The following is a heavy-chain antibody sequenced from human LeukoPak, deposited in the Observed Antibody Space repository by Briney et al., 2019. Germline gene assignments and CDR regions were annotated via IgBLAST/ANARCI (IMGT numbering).Heavy chain of an antibody. Sequence: QAGGSLRLSCAASGFTLSTHWMTWVRQAPGKGLEWGANIKQDGSEKYYVDSVKGRFTISRDNAKKLLYLQMNSLRVEDTAVYYCARDRGSSGRLGRFDNWGQGTLVTVSP. J-gene: IGHJ4*02. CDR1: GFTLSTHW. CDR2: IKQDGSEK. D-gene: IGHD6-19*01. CDR3: ARDRGSSGRLGRFDN. V-gene: IGHV3-7*01.